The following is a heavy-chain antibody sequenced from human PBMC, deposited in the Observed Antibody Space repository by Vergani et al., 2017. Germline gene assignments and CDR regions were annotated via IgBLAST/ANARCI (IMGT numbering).Heavy chain of an antibody. CDR2: IYHSGST. D-gene: IGHD2-15*01. Sequence: QVQLQESGPGLVKPSGTLSLTCAVSGGSISSSNWWSWVRQPPGKGLEWIGEIYHSGSTNYNPSLKSRVTISVDTSKNQFSLKLSSVTAADTAVYYCARDKWGCSGGSCYYYYYGMDVWGQGTTVTVSS. CDR3: ARDKWGCSGGSCYYYYYGMDV. J-gene: IGHJ6*02. V-gene: IGHV4-4*02. CDR1: GGSISSSNW.